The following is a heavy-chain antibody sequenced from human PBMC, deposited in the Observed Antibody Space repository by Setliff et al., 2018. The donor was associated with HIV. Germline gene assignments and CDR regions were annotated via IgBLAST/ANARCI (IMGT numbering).Heavy chain of an antibody. V-gene: IGHV3-64D*09. J-gene: IGHJ4*02. Sequence: PGESLKISCSTSGFTFSLYAMHWVRQAPGKGLQFVSSISNNGDTTYYADAVKGRFTISRDNSKNTLYLQMSSLRTEDTAMYYCLNGGGMYWGVAKYWGQGTLVTVSS. CDR2: ISNNGDTT. CDR1: GFTFSLYA. CDR3: LNGGGMYWGVAKY. D-gene: IGHD2-8*02.